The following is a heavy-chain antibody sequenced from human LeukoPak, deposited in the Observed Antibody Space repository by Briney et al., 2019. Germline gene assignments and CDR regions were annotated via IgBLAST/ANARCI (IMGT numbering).Heavy chain of an antibody. CDR2: IYSGGST. J-gene: IGHJ4*02. CDR3: ARDRGGVDY. V-gene: IGHV3-53*01. D-gene: IGHD3-10*01. Sequence: GGSLRLSCAASGLTVSSNSMSWVRQAPGKGLEWVSFIYSGGSTYYADSVKGRFTISRDNSKNTLYLQMDSLRAEDTAVYYCARDRGGVDYWGQGTLVTVSS. CDR1: GLTVSSNS.